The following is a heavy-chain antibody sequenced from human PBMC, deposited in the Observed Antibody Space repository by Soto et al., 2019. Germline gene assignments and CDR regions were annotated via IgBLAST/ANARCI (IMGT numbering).Heavy chain of an antibody. J-gene: IGHJ4*02. Sequence: QVLLVQSGAEVKKPGASVKVSCKASGYTFPRYAMNWVRQAPGQSPECMGWINPGNGNTKYSQRFQGRVTITRDTSASTAYMELSSLTSEDTAVYYCARRGALTSYYYGYYFDYWGQGTLVTVSS. D-gene: IGHD3-9*01. V-gene: IGHV1-3*01. CDR3: ARRGALTSYYYGYYFDY. CDR2: INPGNGNT. CDR1: GYTFPRYA.